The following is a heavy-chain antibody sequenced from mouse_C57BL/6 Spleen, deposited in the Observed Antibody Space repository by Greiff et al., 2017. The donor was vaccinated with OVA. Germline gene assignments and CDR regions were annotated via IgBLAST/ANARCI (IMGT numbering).Heavy chain of an antibody. CDR2: IYPSDSET. J-gene: IGHJ2*02. V-gene: IGHV1-61*01. Sequence: QVQLQQPGAELVRPGSSVKLSCKASGYTFTGYWMDWVKQRPGQGLEWIGNIYPSDSETNYNQKFKDKATLTVDKSSSTAYMQLSSLTSEDSAVYDCARGSGYVDYWGQGTSVTVSS. D-gene: IGHD3-2*02. CDR3: ARGSGYVDY. CDR1: GYTFTGYW.